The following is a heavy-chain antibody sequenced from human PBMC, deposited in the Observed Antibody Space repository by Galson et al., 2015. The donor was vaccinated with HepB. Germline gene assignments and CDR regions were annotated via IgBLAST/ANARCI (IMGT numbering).Heavy chain of an antibody. CDR1: GYTFTDYF. Sequence: SVKVSCKASGYTFTDYFVHWVRQAPGQGLEWMGRINPNSGGTNYAQNFQGRVTMTRDTSIGTAYMELSRLTSDDTTVYYCARDLGSSGNAFEIWGQGTLVTVSS. D-gene: IGHD6-19*01. CDR3: ARDLGSSGNAFEI. V-gene: IGHV1-2*06. CDR2: INPNSGGT. J-gene: IGHJ4*02.